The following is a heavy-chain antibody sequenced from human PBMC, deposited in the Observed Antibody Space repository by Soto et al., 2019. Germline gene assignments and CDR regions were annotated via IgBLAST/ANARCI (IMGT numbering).Heavy chain of an antibody. Sequence: PSETLSLTCTVSGGSISSYYWSWIRQPPGKGLEWIGYIYYSGRTNYNPSLKSRVTISVDTSKNQFSLKLSSVTAADTAVYYCARRVVVSETFDYWGQGTLVTVSS. CDR2: IYYSGRT. J-gene: IGHJ4*02. D-gene: IGHD2-2*01. V-gene: IGHV4-59*01. CDR1: GGSISSYY. CDR3: ARRVVVSETFDY.